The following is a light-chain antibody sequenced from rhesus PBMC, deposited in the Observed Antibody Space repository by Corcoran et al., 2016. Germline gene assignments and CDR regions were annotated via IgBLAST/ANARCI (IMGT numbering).Light chain of an antibody. CDR3: CSYRTGDSYI. J-gene: IGLJ1*01. V-gene: IGLV2S9*01. Sequence: QSALNQPPSVSKSLGQSVTISCTGTSSDIGGYNDASWYQQHPGTAPRLLIYGVSERPSWVSDRFSGSKSGNTASLTISGLQAEDEADYYCCSYRTGDSYIFGGGTRLTVL. CDR2: GVS. CDR1: SSDIGGYND.